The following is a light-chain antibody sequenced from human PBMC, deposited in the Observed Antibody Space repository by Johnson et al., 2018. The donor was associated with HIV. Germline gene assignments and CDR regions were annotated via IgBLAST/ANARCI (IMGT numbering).Light chain of an antibody. Sequence: QSVLTQPPSVSAAPGQKVTISCSGNSSNIGNNSVSWCQRLPGTAPKLLIYENNKRPSGIPDRFSGYKSGTSATLAITGLTTGDEADYHFATWASSLSVYVFGTGTKVTVL. CDR3: ATWASSLSVYV. CDR1: SSNIGNNS. CDR2: ENN. V-gene: IGLV1-51*02. J-gene: IGLJ1*01.